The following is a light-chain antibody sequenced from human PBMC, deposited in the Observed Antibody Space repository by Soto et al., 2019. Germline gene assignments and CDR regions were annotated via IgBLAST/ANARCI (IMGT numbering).Light chain of an antibody. CDR2: AAS. J-gene: IGKJ5*01. CDR3: QYLNGAPTIT. Sequence: DIQMTQSPSSLSASVGDGVTITCRASQGISSWLAWYQQKPGKAPKLLIYAASSLQSGVSSRFSGSGSGTEFSLTITSLKPEDFATYYCQYLNGAPTITFGQGTRLEIK. CDR1: QGISSW. V-gene: IGKV1-12*01.